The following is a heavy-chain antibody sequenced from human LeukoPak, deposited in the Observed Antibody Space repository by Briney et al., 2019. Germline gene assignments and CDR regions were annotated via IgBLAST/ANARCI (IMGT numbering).Heavy chain of an antibody. J-gene: IGHJ4*02. V-gene: IGHV3-21*01. CDR3: ARGSRVVTAIDY. CDR1: GFTFSSYS. D-gene: IGHD2-21*02. Sequence: GGSLRLSCAASGFTFSSYSMNWVRQAPGKGLEWVSSISSSSSYIYYADSVKGRFTISRDNAKNSLYLQMNSLRAEDTAVYYCARGSRVVTAIDYWGQGTLVTVSS. CDR2: ISSSSSYI.